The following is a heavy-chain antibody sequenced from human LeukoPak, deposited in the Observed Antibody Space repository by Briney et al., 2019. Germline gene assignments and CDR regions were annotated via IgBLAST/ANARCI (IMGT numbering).Heavy chain of an antibody. Sequence: GESLQISCKGSGYSFTSYRIGWVRQLPGKGLEWMGIIYPGDSDTRYSPSFQGQVTISADKSISTAYLQWSSLKASDTAMYYCARAPHYDYVWGSPGAFDIWGQGTMVTVSS. CDR3: ARAPHYDYVWGSPGAFDI. CDR2: IYPGDSDT. CDR1: GYSFTSYR. D-gene: IGHD3-16*01. J-gene: IGHJ3*02. V-gene: IGHV5-51*01.